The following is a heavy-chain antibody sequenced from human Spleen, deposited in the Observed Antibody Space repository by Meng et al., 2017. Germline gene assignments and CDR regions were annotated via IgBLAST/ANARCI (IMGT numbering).Heavy chain of an antibody. CDR2: MNPNSGNT. D-gene: IGHD3-10*01. CDR1: GYTFTSYD. CDR3: ARDWGFGELLF. Sequence: VPLVQSGFELEKPWADVTLSCKAYGYTFTSYDINWVRQATGQGLEWMGGMNPNSGNTGYAQKFQGRVTMTRNTSISTAYMELSSLRSEDTDVYYCARDWGFGELLFRGQGTLVTVSS. V-gene: IGHV1-8*01. J-gene: IGHJ4*02.